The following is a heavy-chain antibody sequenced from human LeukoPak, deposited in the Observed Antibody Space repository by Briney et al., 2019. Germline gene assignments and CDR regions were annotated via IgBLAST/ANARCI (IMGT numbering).Heavy chain of an antibody. D-gene: IGHD3-10*01. CDR3: TTLWFGEYRVDY. J-gene: IGHJ4*02. V-gene: IGHV3-15*01. CDR1: GFTFSNAW. CDR2: IKSKTDGGTT. Sequence: GGSLRLSRAASGFTFSNAWMSWVRQAPGKGLEWVGRIKSKTDGGTTDYAAPVKGRFTISRDDSKNTLYLQINSLKTEDTAVYYCTTLWFGEYRVDYWGQGTLVTVSS.